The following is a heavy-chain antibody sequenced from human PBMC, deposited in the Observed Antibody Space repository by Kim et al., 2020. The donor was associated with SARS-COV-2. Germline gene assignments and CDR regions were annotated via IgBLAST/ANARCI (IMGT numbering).Heavy chain of an antibody. CDR2: IYYSGST. V-gene: IGHV4-39*01. Sequence: SETLSLTCTVSGGSISSSSYYWGWIRQPPGKGLEWIGSIYYSGSTYYNPSLKSRVTISVDTSKNQFSLKLSSVTAADTAVYYCARRIVVRFAFDIWGQGTMVTVSS. CDR3: ARRIVVRFAFDI. D-gene: IGHD2-2*01. CDR1: GGSISSSSYY. J-gene: IGHJ3*02.